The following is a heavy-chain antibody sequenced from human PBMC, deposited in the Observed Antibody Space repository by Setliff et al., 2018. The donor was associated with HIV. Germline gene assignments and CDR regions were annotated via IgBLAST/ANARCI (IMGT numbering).Heavy chain of an antibody. V-gene: IGHV1-69*10. D-gene: IGHD5-12*01. Sequence: SVKVSCKASGGTFSDFRITWVRQAPGQGLEWMGEITPFVGITNYAQKFQGRVTISADESTSTAYMELSSLRSEDTAVYYCARGADGYGFDYWGQGTLVTVSS. J-gene: IGHJ4*02. CDR2: ITPFVGIT. CDR3: ARGADGYGFDY. CDR1: GGTFSDFR.